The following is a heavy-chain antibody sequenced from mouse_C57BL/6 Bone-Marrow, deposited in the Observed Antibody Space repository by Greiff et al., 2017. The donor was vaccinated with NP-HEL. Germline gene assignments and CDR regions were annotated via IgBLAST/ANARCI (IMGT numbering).Heavy chain of an antibody. CDR3: ARRRIYDGSSQGNWYFDV. J-gene: IGHJ1*03. CDR1: GYTFTSYW. CDR2: IHPNSGST. D-gene: IGHD1-1*01. V-gene: IGHV1-64*01. Sequence: QVQLQQPGAELVKPGASVKLSCKASGYTFTSYWMHWVKQRPGQGLEWIGMIHPNSGSTNYNEKFKSKATLTVDKSSSTAYMQLSSLTSADSAVYYCARRRIYDGSSQGNWYFDVWGTGTTVTVSS.